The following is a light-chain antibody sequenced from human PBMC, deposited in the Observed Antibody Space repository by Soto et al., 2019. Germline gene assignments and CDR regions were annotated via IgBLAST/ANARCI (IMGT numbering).Light chain of an antibody. CDR1: SGDVGGSNH. Sequence: QSALTQPRSVSGSPGQSVTISCTGTSGDVGGSNHVSWYQHPPGQAPTFLIYDVTKRPSGVPDRFSGSKSGNTASLTISGLQAEDEADYYCCSDAGTYSFVFGTGTKVTVL. J-gene: IGLJ1*01. CDR3: CSDAGTYSFV. V-gene: IGLV2-11*01. CDR2: DVT.